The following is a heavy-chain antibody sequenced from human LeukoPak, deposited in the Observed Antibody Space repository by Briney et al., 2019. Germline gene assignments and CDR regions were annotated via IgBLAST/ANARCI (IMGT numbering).Heavy chain of an antibody. D-gene: IGHD6-13*01. J-gene: IGHJ6*02. CDR2: ISKDGSNK. CDR1: GFTFSSYS. V-gene: IGHV3-30-3*01. Sequence: GGSLRLSCAASGFTFSSYSMHWVRQAPGKGLEWVAVISKDGSNKYCADSVKGRITISRDNSKNTLYLQMNSLRAEDTAVYYCARDGDGAAAGFYYYYGMDVWGQGTTVTVSS. CDR3: ARDGDGAAAGFYYYYGMDV.